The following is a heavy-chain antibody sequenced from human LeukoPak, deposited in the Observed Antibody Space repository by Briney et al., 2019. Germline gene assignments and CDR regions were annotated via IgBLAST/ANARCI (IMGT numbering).Heavy chain of an antibody. CDR1: GFTFSNAW. CDR2: IKSKTDGGTT. V-gene: IGHV3-15*01. J-gene: IGHJ4*02. CDR3: TTGVGSSTSCYAGIACFDY. D-gene: IGHD2-2*01. Sequence: GGSLRLSCAASGFTFSNAWMSWVRQAPGKGLEWVGRIKSKTDGGTTDYAAPVKGRFTISRDDSKNTLYLQMNSLKTEDTAVYYCTTGVGSSTSCYAGIACFDYWGQGTLVTVSS.